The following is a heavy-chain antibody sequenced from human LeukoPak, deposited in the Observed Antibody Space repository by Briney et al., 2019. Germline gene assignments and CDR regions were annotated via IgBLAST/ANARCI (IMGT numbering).Heavy chain of an antibody. V-gene: IGHV3-23*01. J-gene: IGHJ4*02. Sequence: PGGSLRLSCAASGFTFSSYAMSWVRQAPGKGLEWVSAISGSGDSTYSTDPVKGRFTISRDNSKNTLYLQMNSLRAEDPAVYYCAKKVPANWGSYFDYWGQGTLVSVSS. D-gene: IGHD7-27*01. CDR3: AKKVPANWGSYFDY. CDR2: ISGSGDST. CDR1: GFTFSSYA.